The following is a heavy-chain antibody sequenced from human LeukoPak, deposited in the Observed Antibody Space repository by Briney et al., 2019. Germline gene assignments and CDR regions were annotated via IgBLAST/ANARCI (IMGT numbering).Heavy chain of an antibody. CDR2: IWYDGSDK. CDR3: ATEGFVVAAAGHIGYFQH. V-gene: IGHV3-33*08. CDR1: GFTFSTYW. D-gene: IGHD6-13*01. Sequence: QPGGSLRLSCAASGFTFSTYWMHWVRQAPGKGLEWVAVIWYDGSDKYYADSVKGRFTSSRDNSKSTLYLQMNSLRAEDTAVYYCATEGFVVAAAGHIGYFQHWGQGTLVTVSS. J-gene: IGHJ1*01.